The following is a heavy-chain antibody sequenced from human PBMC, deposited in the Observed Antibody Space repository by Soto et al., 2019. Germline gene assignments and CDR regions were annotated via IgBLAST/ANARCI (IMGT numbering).Heavy chain of an antibody. CDR2: ISGYNGDT. J-gene: IGHJ6*02. CDR3: AKNGQPPYYYYGMDV. CDR1: GYTFTRYG. Sequence: QGQLVQSGPEVKKPGASVKVSCKASGYTFTRYGISWVRQAPGQGLEWTGWISGYNGDTNYAQKVQGRVTMTIDTSTSTAYMELRSLTSDDTAIYYCAKNGQPPYYYYGMDVWGQGTTVTVSS. V-gene: IGHV1-18*01. D-gene: IGHD2-8*01.